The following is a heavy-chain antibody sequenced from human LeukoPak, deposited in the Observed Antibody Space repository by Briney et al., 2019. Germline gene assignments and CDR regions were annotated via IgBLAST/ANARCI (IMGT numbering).Heavy chain of an antibody. D-gene: IGHD4/OR15-4a*01. J-gene: IGHJ5*02. Sequence: SETLSLTCTVSRGSSSGYSWSWIRQSPGGGLEWIGYIYYSGDTAYNPSLRSRVTLSVDTSKNQFSLQLRSVTTADTAVYDCVRGPYGASISKWFDPWGQGTQVIVSP. CDR1: RGSSSGYS. V-gene: IGHV4-59*01. CDR3: VRGPYGASISKWFDP. CDR2: IYYSGDT.